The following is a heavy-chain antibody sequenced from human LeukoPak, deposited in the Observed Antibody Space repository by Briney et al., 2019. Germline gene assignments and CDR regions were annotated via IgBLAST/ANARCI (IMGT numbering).Heavy chain of an antibody. CDR1: GFTFSSYG. Sequence: GGSLRLSCAASGFTFSSYGMSWVRQAPGKGLEWVSAISGSGGSTYYADSVKGRFTISRDNSKSTLYLQMNSLRAEDTAVYYCAKGIETYCGGDCPFDYWGQGTLVTVSS. D-gene: IGHD2-21*02. J-gene: IGHJ4*02. CDR3: AKGIETYCGGDCPFDY. V-gene: IGHV3-23*01. CDR2: ISGSGGST.